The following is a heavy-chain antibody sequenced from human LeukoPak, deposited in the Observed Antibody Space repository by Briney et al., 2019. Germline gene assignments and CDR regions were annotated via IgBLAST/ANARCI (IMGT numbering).Heavy chain of an antibody. CDR3: ARRLEGVVAAKSQFDYYYYGMDV. CDR2: IIPIFGTA. V-gene: IGHV1-69*13. Sequence: SVTVSCKASGGTFSSYAISWVRQAPGQGLEWKGGIIPIFGTANYAQKFQGRVTITADESTSTAYMELSSLRSEDTDVYYCARRLEGVVAAKSQFDYYYYGMDVWGQGTTVTVSS. J-gene: IGHJ6*02. CDR1: GGTFSSYA. D-gene: IGHD2-15*01.